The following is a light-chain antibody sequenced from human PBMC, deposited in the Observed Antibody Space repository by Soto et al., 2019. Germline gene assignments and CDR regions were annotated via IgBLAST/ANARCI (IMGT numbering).Light chain of an antibody. V-gene: IGKV1-5*01. CDR1: QSISSW. J-gene: IGKJ3*01. Sequence: DIPMSPSPSTLSTFVGDTVPITCRASQSISSWLDWYQQKPGKAPKLLIYDASSLESGVPSRFSGSGSGTEFTLTISSLQPEDFAAYYCQQYNSYPLAFGPGTQVEIK. CDR2: DAS. CDR3: QQYNSYPLA.